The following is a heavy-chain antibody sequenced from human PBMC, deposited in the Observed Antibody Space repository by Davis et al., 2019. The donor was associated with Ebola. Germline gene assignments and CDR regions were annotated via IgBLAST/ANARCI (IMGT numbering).Heavy chain of an antibody. CDR3: ARGVGGTTGWFDP. V-gene: IGHV4-34*01. D-gene: IGHD1-14*01. J-gene: IGHJ5*02. CDR2: INHSGST. Sequence: MPSETLSLTCAVYGGSFSVYYWSWIRQPPGKGLEWIGEINHSGSTNYNPSLKSRVTISVDTSKNQSSLKLSSVTAADTAVYYCARGVGGTTGWFDPWGQGSLVTVSS. CDR1: GGSFSVYY.